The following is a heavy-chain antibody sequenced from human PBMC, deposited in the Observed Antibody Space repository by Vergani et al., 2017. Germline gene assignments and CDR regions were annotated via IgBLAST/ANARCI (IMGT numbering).Heavy chain of an antibody. CDR1: GFTFSSYA. CDR2: ISGSGGSI. D-gene: IGHD6-13*01. J-gene: IGHJ4*02. V-gene: IGHV3-23*01. Sequence: EVQLLESGGGLVQPGGSLRLSCAASGFTFSSYAMSWVRQAPGKGLEWVSAISGSGGSIYYADSVKGRFTISRDNAKNSLYLQMNSLRAEDTAVYYCARGPLSSSWYVKIGEVIDYWGQGTLVTVSS. CDR3: ARGPLSSSWYVKIGEVIDY.